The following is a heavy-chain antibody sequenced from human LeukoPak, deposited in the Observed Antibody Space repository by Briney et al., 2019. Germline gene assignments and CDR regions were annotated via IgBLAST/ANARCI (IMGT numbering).Heavy chain of an antibody. J-gene: IGHJ3*02. CDR3: AYGRWLQYHAFDI. CDR2: IKQDGSEK. D-gene: IGHD5-24*01. V-gene: IGHV3-7*01. Sequence: PGGSLRLSCAASGFTFSSYWMSWVRQAPGKGLEWVANIKQDGSEKYYVDSVKGRFTISRDNAKNSLYLQMNSLRDEDTAVYDCAYGRWLQYHAFDIWGQGTMVTVSS. CDR1: GFTFSSYW.